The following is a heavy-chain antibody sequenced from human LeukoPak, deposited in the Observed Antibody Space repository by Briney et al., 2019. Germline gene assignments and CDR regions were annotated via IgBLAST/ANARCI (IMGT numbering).Heavy chain of an antibody. D-gene: IGHD3-22*01. CDR1: GVSISSYY. CDR3: ARGVVYYDSSGYFFDY. Sequence: SETLSLTCTVSGVSISSYYWSWIRQPPGKGLEWIGYIYYSGSTNYNPSLKSRVTISVDTSKNQFSLKLSSVTAADTAVYYCARGVVYYDSSGYFFDYWGQGTLVTVSS. CDR2: IYYSGST. J-gene: IGHJ4*02. V-gene: IGHV4-59*01.